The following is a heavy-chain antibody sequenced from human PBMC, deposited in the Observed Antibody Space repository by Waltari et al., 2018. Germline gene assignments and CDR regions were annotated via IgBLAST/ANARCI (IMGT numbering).Heavy chain of an antibody. D-gene: IGHD6-19*01. CDR2: INPNSGGT. Sequence: QVQLVQSGAEVKKPGASVKVSCKASGYTFTGYYMHWVRQAPGQGLEWMGWINPNSGGTNYAQKFQGRVTMTRDTSISTAYMELSRLRSDDTAVYYCARDRIAVAGPNWFDPWGQGTLVTVSS. V-gene: IGHV1-2*02. J-gene: IGHJ5*02. CDR3: ARDRIAVAGPNWFDP. CDR1: GYTFTGYY.